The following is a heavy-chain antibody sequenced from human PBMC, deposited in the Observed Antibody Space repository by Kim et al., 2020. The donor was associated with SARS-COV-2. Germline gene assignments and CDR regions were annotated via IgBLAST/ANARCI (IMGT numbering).Heavy chain of an antibody. V-gene: IGHV4-39*01. D-gene: IGHD5-12*01. Sequence: SETLSLTCTVSGGSISSSSYYWGWIRQPPGKGLEWIGSIYYSGSTYYNPSLKSRVTISVDTSKNQFSLKLSSVTAADTAVYYCARPGVEVTMHSGYGHYFDYWGQGTLVTVSS. CDR3: ARPGVEVTMHSGYGHYFDY. J-gene: IGHJ4*02. CDR1: GGSISSSSYY. CDR2: IYYSGST.